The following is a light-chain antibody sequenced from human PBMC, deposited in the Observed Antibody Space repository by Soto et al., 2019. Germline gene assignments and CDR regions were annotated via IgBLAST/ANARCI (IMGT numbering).Light chain of an antibody. J-gene: IGKJ1*01. Sequence: EILLTQSPCTLPLSAGERATLSCGARQSVRSNLAWYQQKTGQSPRLLIYGASNRATGIPERFSGSGSGTDFTLTISRLEPEDFEMYYCLHHGGSLWTFGHGTKVDIK. CDR1: QSVRSN. V-gene: IGKV3-20*01. CDR3: LHHGGSLWT. CDR2: GAS.